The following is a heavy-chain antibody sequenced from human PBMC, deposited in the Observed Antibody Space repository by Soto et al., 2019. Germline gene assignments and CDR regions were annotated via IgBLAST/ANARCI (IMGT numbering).Heavy chain of an antibody. D-gene: IGHD5-12*01. CDR2: IYYSGST. J-gene: IGHJ6*02. Sequence: SETLSLTCTVSGGSISSYYWSWIRQPPGKGLEWIGYIYYSGSTNYNPSLKSRVTISVDTSKNQFSLRAEDTAVYYCARGAGRYSGYDFYYYGMDVWGQGTTVTVSS. CDR1: GGSISSYY. CDR3: ARGAGRYSGYDFYYYGMDV. V-gene: IGHV4-59*12.